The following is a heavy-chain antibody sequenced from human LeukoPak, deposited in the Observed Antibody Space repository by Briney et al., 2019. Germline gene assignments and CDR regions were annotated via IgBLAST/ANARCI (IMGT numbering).Heavy chain of an antibody. CDR1: GYTFTSYD. Sequence: ASVKVSCKASGYTFTSYDINWVRQATGQRLEWMGWMNPNSGNTGYAQKFQGRVTMTRNTSISTAYMELSSLRSEDTAVYYCARGECSGGSWYAHRWFDPWGQGTLVTVSS. V-gene: IGHV1-8*01. CDR2: MNPNSGNT. CDR3: ARGECSGGSWYAHRWFDP. J-gene: IGHJ5*02. D-gene: IGHD2-15*01.